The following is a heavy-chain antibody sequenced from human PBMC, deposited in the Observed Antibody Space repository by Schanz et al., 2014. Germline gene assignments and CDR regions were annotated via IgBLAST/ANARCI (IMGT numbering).Heavy chain of an antibody. CDR1: GFTFSSYA. CDR3: ARDHQWLARYYMDV. D-gene: IGHD6-19*01. Sequence: EVKLVESGGGLVQPGGSLRLSCAASGFTFSSYAMTWVRQAPGKGLDWVSAISGSGSSTYYADSVKGRFTISRDNSNNTVFLQMNSLRAEDTAVYYCARDHQWLARYYMDVWGKGTTVTVSS. V-gene: IGHV3-23*04. J-gene: IGHJ6*03. CDR2: ISGSGSST.